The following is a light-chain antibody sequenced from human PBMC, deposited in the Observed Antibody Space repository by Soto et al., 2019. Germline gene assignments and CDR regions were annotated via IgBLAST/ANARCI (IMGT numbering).Light chain of an antibody. V-gene: IGKV1-5*03. Sequence: DIQMTQSPSTLSASVGDRVTITCRASQSISSWLAWYQQKPGTALNLLIYKASTLQSGVPSRFSGSGSGTEFTLTISSLQPDDSATYYCQQYNDNWTFGQGTKVEIK. CDR1: QSISSW. CDR3: QQYNDNWT. J-gene: IGKJ1*01. CDR2: KAS.